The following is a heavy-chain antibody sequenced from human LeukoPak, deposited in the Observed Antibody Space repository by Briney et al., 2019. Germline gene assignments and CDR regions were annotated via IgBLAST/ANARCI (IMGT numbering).Heavy chain of an antibody. V-gene: IGHV3-30*18. D-gene: IGHD6-25*01. CDR3: AKEPTSYSSGWYFHH. CDR1: GFIFTNYG. CDR2: ISHDGTTK. J-gene: IGHJ1*01. Sequence: GGPLRLSCAASGFIFTNYGMHWVRQAPGKGPEWVAVISHDGTTKFYADSVKGRFPISRENSKNTLDLQMYSLRAEDTAVYYCAKEPTSYSSGWYFHHWGQGTLVTVSS.